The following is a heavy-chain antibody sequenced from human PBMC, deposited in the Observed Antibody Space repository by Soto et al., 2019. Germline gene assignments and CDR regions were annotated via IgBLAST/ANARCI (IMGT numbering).Heavy chain of an antibody. CDR3: ARGLGSGWQRIDY. D-gene: IGHD6-19*01. CDR1: GGTFNTYT. Sequence: QVQLVQSGAEVKKPGSSVKVSCKASGGTFNTYTINWVRQAPGQGLEWMGRIIPILGIANYAQKFQGRVTITVDKSTTTAYMELSSLRSDDTAVYYCARGLGSGWQRIDYWGQGALVTVSS. V-gene: IGHV1-69*02. J-gene: IGHJ4*02. CDR2: IIPILGIA.